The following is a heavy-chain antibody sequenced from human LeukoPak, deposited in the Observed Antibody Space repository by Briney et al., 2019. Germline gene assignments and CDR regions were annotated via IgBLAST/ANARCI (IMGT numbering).Heavy chain of an antibody. J-gene: IGHJ3*02. CDR3: ARAPSITIFGVVSLFDAFDI. D-gene: IGHD3-3*01. V-gene: IGHV4-59*12. CDR2: IYYSGST. CDR1: GGSISSYY. Sequence: SETLSLTCTVSGGSISSYYWSWIRQPPGKGLEWIGYIYYSGSTYYNPSLKSRVTISVDRSKNQFSLKLSSVTAADTAVYYCARAPSITIFGVVSLFDAFDIWGQGTTVTVSS.